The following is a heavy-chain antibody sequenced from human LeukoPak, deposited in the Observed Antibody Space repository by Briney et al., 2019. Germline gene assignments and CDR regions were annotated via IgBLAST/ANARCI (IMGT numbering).Heavy chain of an antibody. CDR1: GFTFDDYA. CDR3: AKLALISDAFDI. Sequence: QSGRSLRLSCAASGFTFDDYAMHGVRQAQGKGLEWVAFIRYDGSNKYYADSVKGRFTISRDNSKNTLYLQMNSLRAEDTAVYYCAKLALISDAFDIWGQGTMVTVSS. CDR2: IRYDGSNK. J-gene: IGHJ3*02. D-gene: IGHD2-8*01. V-gene: IGHV3-30*02.